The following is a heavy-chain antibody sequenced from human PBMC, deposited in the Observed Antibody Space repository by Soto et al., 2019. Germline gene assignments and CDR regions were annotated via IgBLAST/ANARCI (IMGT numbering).Heavy chain of an antibody. V-gene: IGHV3-11*01. CDR1: GFTFSDYY. Sequence: PGVSLRLSCAASGFTFSDYYMSWFRQAPGKGLEWVSYISDSGSITHDADSVKGRFTISRDNAKNSLYLQMNSLRAEDTAIYYCARVGSTLAAGTPDYWGQGTLVTVSS. CDR2: ISDSGSIT. CDR3: ARVGSTLAAGTPDY. J-gene: IGHJ4*02. D-gene: IGHD6-13*01.